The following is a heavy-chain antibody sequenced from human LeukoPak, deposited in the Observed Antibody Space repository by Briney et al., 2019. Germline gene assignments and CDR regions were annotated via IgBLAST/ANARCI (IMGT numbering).Heavy chain of an antibody. V-gene: IGHV3-21*01. CDR1: GFTFSSYS. J-gene: IGHJ4*02. Sequence: PGGSLRLSCAASGFTFSSYSMNWVRQAPGKGLEWVSSISSSSYIYYADSVKGRFTISRDNAKNSLYLQMNSLRAEDTAVYYCASKGLVGAMAAFDYWGQGTLVTVSS. CDR2: ISSSSYI. D-gene: IGHD1-26*01. CDR3: ASKGLVGAMAAFDY.